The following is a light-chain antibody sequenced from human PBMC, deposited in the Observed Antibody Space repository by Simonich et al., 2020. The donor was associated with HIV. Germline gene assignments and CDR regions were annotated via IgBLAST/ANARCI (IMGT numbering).Light chain of an antibody. J-gene: IGKJ1*01. Sequence: EIVLTQSPDTLSLSPGERATLSCRASQSVSSRHLAWFQQKPGQAPRLLIYAASSRAIGIPARFSGRGSGTDFTLTISRLEPEEFAVYYCQQGGSSPWTFGQGTKVEIK. CDR2: AAS. CDR1: QSVSSRH. V-gene: IGKV3-20*01. CDR3: QQGGSSPWT.